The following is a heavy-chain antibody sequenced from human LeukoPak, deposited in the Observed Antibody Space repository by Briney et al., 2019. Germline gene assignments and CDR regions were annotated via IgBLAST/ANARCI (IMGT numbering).Heavy chain of an antibody. D-gene: IGHD3-10*01. V-gene: IGHV4-4*02. Sequence: SGTLSLTCAVSGGSISSSNWWSWVRQPPGKGLEWIGEIYHSGSTNYDPSLKSRVTISVDKSKNQFSLKLSSVTAADTAVYYCATMVRGVIPWFDPWGQGTLVTVSS. CDR3: ATMVRGVIPWFDP. J-gene: IGHJ5*02. CDR1: GGSISSSNW. CDR2: IYHSGST.